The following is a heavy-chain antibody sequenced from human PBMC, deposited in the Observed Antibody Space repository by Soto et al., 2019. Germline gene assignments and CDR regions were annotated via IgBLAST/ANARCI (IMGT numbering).Heavy chain of an antibody. CDR2: ISSSGSTI. Sequence: PGGSLRLSCAASGFTFSDYYMSWIRQAPGKGLEWASYISSSGSTIYYADSVKGRFTISRDNAKNSLYLQMNSLRVENTAVYYCARAQNSSSWYDWGQETLVPVSS. V-gene: IGHV3-11*01. CDR1: GFTFSDYY. D-gene: IGHD6-13*01. J-gene: IGHJ4*02. CDR3: ARAQNSSSWYD.